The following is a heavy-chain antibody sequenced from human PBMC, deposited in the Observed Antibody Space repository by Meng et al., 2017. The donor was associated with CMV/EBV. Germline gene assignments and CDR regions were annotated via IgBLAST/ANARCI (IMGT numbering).Heavy chain of an antibody. Sequence: PLVQPGAEVKSPRASVKVACQTPGNRFSDHNRPWVRQAPGQGLEWMGWIYPNSGGTHYAQKFQDRVTMTRDTSISTVYMELSRLTSDDTAVYYCVRDHNWGPDYWGQGTLVTVSS. CDR2: IYPNSGGT. J-gene: IGHJ4*02. CDR1: GNRFSDHN. CDR3: VRDHNWGPDY. V-gene: IGHV1-2*02. D-gene: IGHD1-1*01.